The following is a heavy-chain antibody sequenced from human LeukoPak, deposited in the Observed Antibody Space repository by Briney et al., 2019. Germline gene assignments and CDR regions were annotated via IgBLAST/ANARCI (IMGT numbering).Heavy chain of an antibody. J-gene: IGHJ5*02. CDR2: IIPILGIA. Sequence: SVKVSCKASGGTFSSYAISWVRQAPGQGLEWMGRIIPILGIANYAQKFQGRVTITADKSTSTAYMELSSLRAEDTAVYYCARDPSPLQYWFDPWGQGTPVTVSS. D-gene: IGHD4-11*01. CDR3: ARDPSPLQYWFDP. V-gene: IGHV1-69*04. CDR1: GGTFSSYA.